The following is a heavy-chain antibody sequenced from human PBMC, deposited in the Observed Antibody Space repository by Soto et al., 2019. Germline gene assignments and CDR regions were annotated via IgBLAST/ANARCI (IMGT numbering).Heavy chain of an antibody. V-gene: IGHV4-30-4*01. D-gene: IGHD3-22*01. Sequence: QVQLQESGPGLVKPSQTLSLTCTVSGGSISSGDYYWSWIRQPPGKGLEWIGYIYYSGSTYYNPSLKSRVTTAVDTSKNQFSRKLSSVTAADTAVYYCAREPRPYYDSSGYYRGAAFDIWGQGTMVTVSS. CDR1: GGSISSGDYY. CDR2: IYYSGST. CDR3: AREPRPYYDSSGYYRGAAFDI. J-gene: IGHJ3*02.